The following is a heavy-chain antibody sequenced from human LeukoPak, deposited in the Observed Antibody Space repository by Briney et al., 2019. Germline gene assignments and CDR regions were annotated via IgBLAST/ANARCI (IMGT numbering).Heavy chain of an antibody. J-gene: IGHJ3*01. CDR3: ARRRYGEAFDV. CDR2: IKEDESEI. CDR1: GFTFSSYW. V-gene: IGHV3-7*01. D-gene: IGHD3-9*01. Sequence: PGGSLRLSCAASGFTFSSYWMSWVRQAPGKGLEGVANIKEDESEINYVDSVKGRFTISRDNAKNSLYLQMNSLRAEDTALFYCARRRYGEAFDVWGQGTMVTVSS.